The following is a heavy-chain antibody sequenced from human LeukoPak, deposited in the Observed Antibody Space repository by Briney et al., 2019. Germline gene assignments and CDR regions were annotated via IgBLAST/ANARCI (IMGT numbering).Heavy chain of an antibody. D-gene: IGHD2-2*01. Sequence: GGSLRLSCAASGFTFSSYAMSWVRQAPGKGLEWVSAISGSGGSTYYADSVKGRFTISRDNSKNTLYLQMNSLRAEDTAVYYCAKDLYRIAVVPAAPSGFDYWGQGTLVTVSS. CDR3: AKDLYRIAVVPAAPSGFDY. CDR1: GFTFSSYA. J-gene: IGHJ4*02. V-gene: IGHV3-23*01. CDR2: ISGSGGST.